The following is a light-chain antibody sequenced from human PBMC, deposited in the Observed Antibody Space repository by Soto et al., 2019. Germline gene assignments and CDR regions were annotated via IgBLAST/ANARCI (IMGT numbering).Light chain of an antibody. CDR1: QSISSW. Sequence: DIPITESPSTVSASVRDRVTITCRASQSISSWLAWYQQKPGKAPNLLIYDASSLESGVPTRFSGSGSGTDFTLTISSLQPEDVATYYCQKYDSDPRTFGQGTKVDI. CDR2: DAS. J-gene: IGKJ1*01. V-gene: IGKV1-5*01. CDR3: QKYDSDPRT.